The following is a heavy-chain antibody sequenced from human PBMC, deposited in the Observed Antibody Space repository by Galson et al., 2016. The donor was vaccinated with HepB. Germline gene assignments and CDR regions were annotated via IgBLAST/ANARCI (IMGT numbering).Heavy chain of an antibody. CDR2: IYYSGST. CDR3: ARRSPLSRWFGEYDH. CDR1: GGSISSSSHY. V-gene: IGHV4-39*07. Sequence: SETLSLTCTVSGGSISSSSHYWGWIRQPPRKGLEWIGSIYYSGSTYYNPSLKSRVTISVDTSKNQISLKLSSVTAADTAVYYCARRSPLSRWFGEYDHWGQGTLVTVSS. D-gene: IGHD3-10*01. J-gene: IGHJ4*02.